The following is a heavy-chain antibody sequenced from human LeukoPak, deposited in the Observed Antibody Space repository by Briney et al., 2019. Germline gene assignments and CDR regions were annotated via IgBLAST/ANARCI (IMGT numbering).Heavy chain of an antibody. CDR2: MNPNSGNT. CDR3: ARFEQTMEMDV. Sequence: ASVKVSCKASGYTFTSYYMHWVRQATGQGLEWMGWMNPNSGNTGYAQKFQGRVTMTRNTSISTAYMELSSLRSEDTAVYYCARFEQTMEMDVWGQGTTVTVSS. J-gene: IGHJ6*02. CDR1: GYTFTSYY. V-gene: IGHV1-8*02. D-gene: IGHD1-1*01.